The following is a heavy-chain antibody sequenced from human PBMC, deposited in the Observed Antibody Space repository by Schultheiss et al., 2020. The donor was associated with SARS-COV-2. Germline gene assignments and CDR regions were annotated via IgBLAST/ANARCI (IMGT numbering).Heavy chain of an antibody. J-gene: IGHJ5*02. CDR2: IKQDGSEK. CDR3: ARGDYGDYGEDWFDP. CDR1: GFTFSSYW. D-gene: IGHD4-17*01. V-gene: IGHV3-7*01. Sequence: GGSLRLSCAASGFTFSSYWMSWVRQAPGKGLEWVANIKQDGSEKYYVDSVKGRFTISRDNAKNSLYLQMNSLRDEDTAVYYCARGDYGDYGEDWFDPWGQGTLVTVSS.